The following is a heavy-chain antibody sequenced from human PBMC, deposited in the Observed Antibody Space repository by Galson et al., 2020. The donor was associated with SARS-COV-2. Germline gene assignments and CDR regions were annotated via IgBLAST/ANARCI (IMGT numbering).Heavy chain of an antibody. D-gene: IGHD3-10*01. CDR3: ARERYYGSGRSSYNWFDP. CDR2: IYTSGST. V-gene: IGHV4-4*07. Sequence: SETLSLTCTVSGGSISSYYWSWIRQPAGKGLERIGRIYTSGSTNYNPSLKSRVTMSVDTSKNQFSLKLSSVTAADTAVYYCARERYYGSGRSSYNWFDPWGQGTLVTVSS. J-gene: IGHJ5*02. CDR1: GGSISSYY.